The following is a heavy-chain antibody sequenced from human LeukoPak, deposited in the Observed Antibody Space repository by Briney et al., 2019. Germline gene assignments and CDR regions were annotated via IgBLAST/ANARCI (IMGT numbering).Heavy chain of an antibody. V-gene: IGHV3-21*01. CDR2: ISSSSSYI. CDR3: TRGTDGLWDF. D-gene: IGHD2-8*01. Sequence: PGGSLRLSCAASGFTFSTYTINWVRQAPGKGLEWVSSISSSSSYIYYADSVKGRFTISRDNAKNSLYLQMNSLRAEDTAVYYCTRGTDGLWDFWGQGTLVTVSS. J-gene: IGHJ4*02. CDR1: GFTFSTYT.